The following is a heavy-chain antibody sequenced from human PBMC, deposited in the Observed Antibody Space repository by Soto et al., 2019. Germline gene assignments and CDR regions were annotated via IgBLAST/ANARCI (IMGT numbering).Heavy chain of an antibody. Sequence: ASVKVSCKASAFNFGTYAIHWVRQPPGQSLERMGWINAGNGHTKYSQRLQGRVIITRDTSARTTYMELRSLVFVATVVYYCARVVVADFWSGSGPNRMNVCGRGTTVIVS. CDR3: ARVVVADFWSGSGPNRMNV. CDR2: INAGNGHT. CDR1: AFNFGTYA. J-gene: IGHJ6*01. V-gene: IGHV1-3*01. D-gene: IGHD3-3*01.